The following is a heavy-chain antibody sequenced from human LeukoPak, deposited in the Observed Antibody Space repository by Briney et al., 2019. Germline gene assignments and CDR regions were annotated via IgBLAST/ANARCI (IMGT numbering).Heavy chain of an antibody. Sequence: ASVRVSCKASGYNFIGYYINWVRQAPGQGLEWMGWINPKNGGTESAQRFQGRVFMTRDTSISTAYIELRTLTPDDTAMYYCARDGGYSYGIPLDPWGQGTLVTVSS. CDR1: GYNFIGYY. CDR2: INPKNGGT. J-gene: IGHJ5*02. V-gene: IGHV1-2*02. CDR3: ARDGGYSYGIPLDP. D-gene: IGHD5-18*01.